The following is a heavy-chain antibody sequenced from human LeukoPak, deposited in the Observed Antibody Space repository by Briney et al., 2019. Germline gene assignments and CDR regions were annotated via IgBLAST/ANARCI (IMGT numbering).Heavy chain of an antibody. CDR3: AKGPTDSCWEKLHD. D-gene: IGHD1-26*01. CDR1: GFTFSSYS. Sequence: GGSLRLSCAASGFTFSSYSMNWVRQAPGKWLEWVSVIGESDGRTYYADSVKGRFTISRDESKNTLYLQMNSLRAEDTAVYYCAKGPTDSCWEKLHDWGQGTLVTVSS. J-gene: IGHJ4*02. CDR2: IGESDGRT. V-gene: IGHV3-23*01.